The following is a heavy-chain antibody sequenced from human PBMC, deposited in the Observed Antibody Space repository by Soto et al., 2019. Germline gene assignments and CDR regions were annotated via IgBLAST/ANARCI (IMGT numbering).Heavy chain of an antibody. Sequence: SETLSLTCTVSGGSISSGGYYWSWIRQHPGKGLEWIGYIYYSGSTYYNPSLKSRVTISVDTSKNQFSLKLSSVTAADTAVYYCARGRGSIVVVPAARKYFDYWGQGTLVTVSS. J-gene: IGHJ4*02. CDR3: ARGRGSIVVVPAARKYFDY. D-gene: IGHD2-2*01. V-gene: IGHV4-31*03. CDR2: IYYSGST. CDR1: GGSISSGGYY.